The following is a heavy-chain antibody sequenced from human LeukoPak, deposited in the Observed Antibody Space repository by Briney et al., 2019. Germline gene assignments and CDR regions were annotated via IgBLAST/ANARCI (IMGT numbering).Heavy chain of an antibody. CDR2: IYSGGTT. CDR3: ARVAYNWNYEGHAFDI. J-gene: IGHJ3*02. CDR1: GFTVSSDY. D-gene: IGHD1-7*01. V-gene: IGHV3-53*01. Sequence: GGSLRLSCAASGFTVSSDYVTWVRQAPGKGLEWVSVIYSGGTTYYADSVKGRFTISRDNSKNTLYFQMNSLRVEDTAVYYCARVAYNWNYEGHAFDIWGQGTMVTVSS.